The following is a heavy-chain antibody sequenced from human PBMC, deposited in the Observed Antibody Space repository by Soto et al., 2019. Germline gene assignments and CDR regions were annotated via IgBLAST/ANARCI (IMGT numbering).Heavy chain of an antibody. Sequence: QVQLVQSGAAVKKPGSSVKVSCKASGGTFSTYAISWVRQAPGQGLEWMGGIIPIFGTANYAQKFQGRVTITADDSTSTAYMELSSLRSDDTAVYYCAQTLGLAVAGPGRFDLWGRGTLVTVSS. J-gene: IGHJ2*01. D-gene: IGHD6-19*01. CDR1: GGTFSTYA. CDR3: AQTLGLAVAGPGRFDL. CDR2: IIPIFGTA. V-gene: IGHV1-69*12.